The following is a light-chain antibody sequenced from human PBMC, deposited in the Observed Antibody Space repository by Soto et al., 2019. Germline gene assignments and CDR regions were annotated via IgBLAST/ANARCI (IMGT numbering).Light chain of an antibody. CDR3: QQYGNSPPNT. J-gene: IGKJ2*01. V-gene: IGKV3-20*01. Sequence: EIVMTQSPSTLSETPGERATLSCRASQSVSSSYLAWYQQKPGQAPRLLIYGASSRATGIPDRFSGSGSGTDFTLTISRLEPEDFAVYFCQQYGNSPPNTFGQGTK. CDR1: QSVSSSY. CDR2: GAS.